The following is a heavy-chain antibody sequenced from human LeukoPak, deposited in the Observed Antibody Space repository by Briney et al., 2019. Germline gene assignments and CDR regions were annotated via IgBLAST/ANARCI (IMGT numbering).Heavy chain of an antibody. CDR1: GGSISSYQ. J-gene: IGHJ6*03. Sequence: PSETLSLTCTVSGGSISSYQWSWIRQPPGKGLEWIGRIYTSGSTNYNPSLKSRVTMSVDTSKNQFSLKLSSVTAADTAVYYCARCTAGVTKDEPRNPNYYYYMDVWGKGTTVTISS. V-gene: IGHV4-4*07. D-gene: IGHD4-17*01. CDR2: IYTSGST. CDR3: ARCTAGVTKDEPRNPNYYYYMDV.